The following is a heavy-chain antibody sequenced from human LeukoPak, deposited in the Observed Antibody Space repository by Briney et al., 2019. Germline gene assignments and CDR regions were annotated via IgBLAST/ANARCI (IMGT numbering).Heavy chain of an antibody. Sequence: SVKVSCKASGGTFSSYAISWVRQAPGQGLEWMGGIIPIFGTANYAQKFQGRVTITADKSTSTAYMELSSLRSEDTAVYYCARLGYCSSTSCHNYDCWGQGTLVTVSS. D-gene: IGHD2-2*01. CDR3: ARLGYCSSTSCHNYDC. V-gene: IGHV1-69*06. J-gene: IGHJ4*02. CDR1: GGTFSSYA. CDR2: IIPIFGTA.